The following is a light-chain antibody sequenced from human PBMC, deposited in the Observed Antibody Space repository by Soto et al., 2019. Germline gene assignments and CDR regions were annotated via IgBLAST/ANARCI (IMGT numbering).Light chain of an antibody. Sequence: QAVVTQEPSLTVSPGGTVTLTCGSSTGAVTSGHYPYWFQQKPGQAPRTLIYDTSIKHSWTPARFSGSLLGGKAALTLSGAQPEDEADYYCLLTYRGVPVVFGGGTKLTVL. CDR2: DTS. CDR3: LLTYRGVPVV. J-gene: IGLJ2*01. V-gene: IGLV7-46*01. CDR1: TGAVTSGHY.